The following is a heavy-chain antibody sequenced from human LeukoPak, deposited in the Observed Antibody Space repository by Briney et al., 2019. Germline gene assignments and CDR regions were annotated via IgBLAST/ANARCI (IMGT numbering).Heavy chain of an antibody. J-gene: IGHJ4*02. D-gene: IGHD3-3*01. CDR1: GGSISSYY. CDR2: IYTSGST. V-gene: IGHV4-4*07. CDR3: AREFDFWSGYYYFDY. Sequence: SETLSLTCTVSGGSISSYYWSWIRQPAGKGLEWIGRIYTSGSTNYNPSLKSRVTMSVDPSKNQFSLKLSSVTAADTAVYYCAREFDFWSGYYYFDYWGQGTLVTVSS.